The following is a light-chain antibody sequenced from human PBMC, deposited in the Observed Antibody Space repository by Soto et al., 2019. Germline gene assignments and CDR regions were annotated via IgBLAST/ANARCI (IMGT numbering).Light chain of an antibody. CDR2: EVS. CDR1: RSDVGGYNF. V-gene: IGLV2-14*01. Sequence: QSALTQPASVSGSPGQSITISCTGTRSDVGGYNFVSWYQQRPGKAPKLMIYEVSNRPSGVSNRFSGSKSGSTASLTISGLQAEDEADYYCSSYTSASTLVFGAGTKLT. CDR3: SSYTSASTLV. J-gene: IGLJ2*01.